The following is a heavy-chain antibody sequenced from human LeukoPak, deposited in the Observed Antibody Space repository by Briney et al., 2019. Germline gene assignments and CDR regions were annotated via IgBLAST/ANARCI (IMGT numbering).Heavy chain of an antibody. Sequence: GRSLRLSCAASGFTFSSYSMNWVRQAPGKGLEWLSYISVSSRNVIDYADSVKGRFTISRDDAKNSLYLQMNSLRAEDTVVYFCARDFGPRLYAFDVWGQGTMITVSS. J-gene: IGHJ3*01. V-gene: IGHV3-48*04. CDR2: ISVSSRNVI. D-gene: IGHD3-16*01. CDR1: GFTFSSYS. CDR3: ARDFGPRLYAFDV.